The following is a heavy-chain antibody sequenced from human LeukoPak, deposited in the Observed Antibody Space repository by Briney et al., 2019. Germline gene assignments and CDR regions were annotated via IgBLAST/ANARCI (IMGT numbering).Heavy chain of an antibody. CDR2: ISGSGGST. V-gene: IGHV3-23*01. D-gene: IGHD3-10*01. CDR3: AKPGYGSGSYTVY. Sequence: GGSLRLSCAASGFTFTTYGMSWVRQAPGKGLQWVSGISGSGGSTYYADSVKGRFTISRDNSKNTLYLQMNSLRAEDTAVYYCAKPGYGSGSYTVYWGQGTLVTVSS. CDR1: GFTFTTYG. J-gene: IGHJ4*02.